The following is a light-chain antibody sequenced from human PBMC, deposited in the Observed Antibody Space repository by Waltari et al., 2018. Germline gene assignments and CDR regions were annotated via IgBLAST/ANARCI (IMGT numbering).Light chain of an antibody. Sequence: EIVLTQSPGTRSLSAGERATLSCRASQNVDATRLAWDQQKSGQAPRLLIYHTSIRATGIPDRFSGSGSGTDFTLTIYRLEPEDFAVYLCQQSHTPLSFGQGTKVDI. V-gene: IGKV3D-20*02. J-gene: IGKJ1*01. CDR3: QQSHTPLS. CDR2: HTS. CDR1: QNVDATR.